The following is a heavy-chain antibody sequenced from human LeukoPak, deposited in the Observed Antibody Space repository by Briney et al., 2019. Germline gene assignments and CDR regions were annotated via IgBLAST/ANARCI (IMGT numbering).Heavy chain of an antibody. CDR2: INTDGTVT. J-gene: IGHJ4*02. CDR3: ATKQWLAPPPDS. D-gene: IGHD6-19*01. V-gene: IGHV3-74*01. Sequence: GGSLRLSCAASGFTFSKYWMLWVRQAPGKGLKSVSRINTDGTVTTYADSVKGRFTVSRDNADNTMFLQMNSVRDADTAVYYCATKQWLAPPPDSWGQGTPVTVSS. CDR1: GFTFSKYW.